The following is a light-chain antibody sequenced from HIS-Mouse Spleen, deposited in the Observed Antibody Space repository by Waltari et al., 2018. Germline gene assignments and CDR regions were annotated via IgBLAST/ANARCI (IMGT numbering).Light chain of an antibody. CDR3: QSADSSGTYGV. CDR1: ALPKQY. V-gene: IGLV3-25*03. Sequence: SYELTQPPSVSVSPGQTARITCSGDALPKQYAYLYQQKPGQAPVLGIYKDSERPSGIPERCSGSSSGTTVTLTISGVQAEDEADYYCQSADSSGTYGVFGGGTKLTVL. CDR2: KDS. J-gene: IGLJ3*02.